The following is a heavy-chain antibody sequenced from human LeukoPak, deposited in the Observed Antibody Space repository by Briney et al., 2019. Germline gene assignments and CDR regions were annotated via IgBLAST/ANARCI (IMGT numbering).Heavy chain of an antibody. CDR1: GFTVSSKY. CDR2: IYSGGST. D-gene: IGHD6-6*01. Sequence: GGSLRLSCAASGFTVSSKYMSWVRQAPGKGLEWVSVIYSGGSTYYADSVKGRFTISRDNSKNTLYLQMNSLRAEDTAVYYCARGPARGRFDPWGQGTMVTVSS. J-gene: IGHJ5*02. V-gene: IGHV3-66*01. CDR3: ARGPARGRFDP.